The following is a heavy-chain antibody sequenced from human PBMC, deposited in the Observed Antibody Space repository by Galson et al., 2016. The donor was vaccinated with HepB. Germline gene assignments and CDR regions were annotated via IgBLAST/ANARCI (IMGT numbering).Heavy chain of an antibody. CDR1: ADIFSSYG. V-gene: IGHV1-69*13. D-gene: IGHD2-2*01. J-gene: IGHJ6*02. CDR2: IIPLFGTT. CDR3: ARFRCSTSSCYPALDV. Sequence: SVKVSCKASADIFSSYGISWVRQAPGQGLEFMGRIIPLFGTTNYAQNFQGKVTISAEESTTTAYMELSSLRSEDPAVYFCARFRCSTSSCYPALDVWGQGTTVIVSS.